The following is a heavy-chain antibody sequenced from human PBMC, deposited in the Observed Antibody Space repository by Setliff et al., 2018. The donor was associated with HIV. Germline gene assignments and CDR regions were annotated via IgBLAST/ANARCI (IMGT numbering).Heavy chain of an antibody. CDR3: ARRAAATTNFDY. J-gene: IGHJ4*02. CDR2: IYHSGST. CDR1: GYSISSGYY. Sequence: SETLSLTCAVSGYSISSGYYWGWLRQPPGKGLEWIGSIYHSGSTFYNPSLKSRVTFSLDTSKNQFSLKVTSVTAADTAVYYCARRAAATTNFDYWGQGTLVTVSS. V-gene: IGHV4-38-2*01. D-gene: IGHD1-26*01.